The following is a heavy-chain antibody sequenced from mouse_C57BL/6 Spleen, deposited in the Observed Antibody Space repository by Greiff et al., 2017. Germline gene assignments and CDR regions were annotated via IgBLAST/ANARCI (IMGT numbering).Heavy chain of an antibody. J-gene: IGHJ3*01. Sequence: QVQLKQSGPGLVQPSQSLSITCTVSGFSLTSYGVHWVRQSPGKGLEWLGVIWSGGSTDYNAAFISRLSNSKDNSKSHVFFKMNSLQADDTAIYYCARSSLHYDYDKVFAYWGQGTLVTVSA. V-gene: IGHV2-2*01. D-gene: IGHD2-4*01. CDR3: ARSSLHYDYDKVFAY. CDR2: IWSGGST. CDR1: GFSLTSYG.